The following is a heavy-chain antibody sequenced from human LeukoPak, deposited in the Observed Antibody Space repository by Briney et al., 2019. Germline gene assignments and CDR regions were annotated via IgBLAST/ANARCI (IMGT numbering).Heavy chain of an antibody. D-gene: IGHD4-17*01. V-gene: IGHV3-23*01. CDR2: ISGSGGNT. Sequence: PGGSLRLSCAASGFTFNSYAMTWVRQAPGKGLEWVSTISGSGGNTYYADSVKGRFTISRDNSKNTLYLQMNSLRAEDTAVYYCAKDNADYAGYFDYWGQGTLVTVSS. J-gene: IGHJ4*02. CDR3: AKDNADYAGYFDY. CDR1: GFTFNSYA.